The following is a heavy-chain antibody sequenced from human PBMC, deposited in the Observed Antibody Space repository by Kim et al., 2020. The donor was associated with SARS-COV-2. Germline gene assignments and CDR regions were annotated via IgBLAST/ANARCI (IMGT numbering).Heavy chain of an antibody. V-gene: IGHV4-34*01. CDR1: GGSFSGYY. Sequence: SETLSLTCAVYGGSFSGYYWSWIRQPPGKGLEWIGEINHSGSTNYNPSLKSRVTISVDTSKNQFSLKLSSVTAADTAVYYCARVKARIASGSFDPWGKGT. CDR2: INHSGST. J-gene: IGHJ5*02. D-gene: IGHD6-13*01. CDR3: ARVKARIASGSFDP.